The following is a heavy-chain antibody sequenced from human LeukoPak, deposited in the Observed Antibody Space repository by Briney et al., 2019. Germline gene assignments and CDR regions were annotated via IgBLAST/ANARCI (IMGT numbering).Heavy chain of an antibody. CDR2: ISDSGGSA. CDR1: GFSFSSYA. D-gene: IGHD2-15*01. CDR3: AKDWLSCSGGSCYAEHDAFDI. V-gene: IGHV3-23*01. Sequence: GGSLRLSCAASGFSFSSYAMGWVRRAPGKGLEWVSAISDSGGSAYYADSVKGRFTISRDNSKNTLYLQMNSLRAEDTAVYYCAKDWLSCSGGSCYAEHDAFDIWGQGTMVTVSS. J-gene: IGHJ3*02.